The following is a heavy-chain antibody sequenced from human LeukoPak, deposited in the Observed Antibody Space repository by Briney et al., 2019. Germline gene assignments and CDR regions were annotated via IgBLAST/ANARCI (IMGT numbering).Heavy chain of an antibody. CDR3: ARFVVVRGVHWFDP. Sequence: ASVKVSCKASGYTFTDYYMHWVRQAPGQGLEWMGWINPNSGGTNYAQKLQGRVTITRDTSISPAYMELSRLRSDDTAVYYCARFVVVRGVHWFDPWGQGTMVAVPS. J-gene: IGHJ5*02. CDR1: GYTFTDYY. D-gene: IGHD3-10*01. V-gene: IGHV1-2*02. CDR2: INPNSGGT.